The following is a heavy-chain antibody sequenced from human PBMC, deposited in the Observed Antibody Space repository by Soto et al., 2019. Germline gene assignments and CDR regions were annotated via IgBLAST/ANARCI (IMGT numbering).Heavy chain of an antibody. CDR3: AVDSGKSDYAFDF. CDR1: GGPVSSYT. J-gene: IGHJ4*02. Sequence: QVQLVQSGAEVKKPGSSVKVSCKASGGPVSSYTLNWVRQAPGQGLEWMGRIIPLLGRATYSGKFQGRVTITANKSTSTAYMDLSRLRSEDTAVYFCAVDSGKSDYAFDFWGQGTLVTVSS. V-gene: IGHV1-69*08. D-gene: IGHD4-17*01. CDR2: IIPLLGRA.